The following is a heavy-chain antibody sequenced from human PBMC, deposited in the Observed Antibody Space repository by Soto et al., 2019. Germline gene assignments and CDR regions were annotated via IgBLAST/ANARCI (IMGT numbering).Heavy chain of an antibody. J-gene: IGHJ6*02. D-gene: IGHD6-19*01. Sequence: PGGSLRLSCAASGFTFSSYGTHWVRQAPGKGLEWVAVIWYDGSNKYYADSVEGRFTISRDNSKNTLYLQMNSLRAEDTAVYYCARDRAVAGEIYYYYGMDVWGQGTTVTVSS. CDR3: ARDRAVAGEIYYYYGMDV. CDR2: IWYDGSNK. V-gene: IGHV3-33*01. CDR1: GFTFSSYG.